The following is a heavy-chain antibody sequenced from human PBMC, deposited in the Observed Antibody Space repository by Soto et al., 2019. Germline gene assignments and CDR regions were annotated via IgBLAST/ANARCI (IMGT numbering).Heavy chain of an antibody. V-gene: IGHV4-30-4*01. CDR1: GGSISSGDYY. CDR3: ARSIVVVPAAIIWFDP. Sequence: SETLSLTCTVSGGSISSGDYYWSWIRQPPGKGLECIGYIYYSGSTYYNPSLKSRVTISVDTSKNQFSLKLSSVTAADTAVYYCARSIVVVPAAIIWFDPWGQGTLVTVSS. CDR2: IYYSGST. D-gene: IGHD2-2*01. J-gene: IGHJ5*02.